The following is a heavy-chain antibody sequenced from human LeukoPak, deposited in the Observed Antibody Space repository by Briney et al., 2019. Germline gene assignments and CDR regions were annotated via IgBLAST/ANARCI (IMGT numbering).Heavy chain of an antibody. D-gene: IGHD6-19*01. Sequence: GGSLRLSCAASGFTFIDYDMHWVRQVIGKGLEWVSAIGIRGDTHYSGSVKGRFTISRENAESSSYLQMNSLRAKDTAVYYCARGGIQVSGIDEFDYWGQGTLVTVSS. CDR1: GFTFIDYD. CDR2: IGIRGDT. J-gene: IGHJ4*02. V-gene: IGHV3-13*01. CDR3: ARGGIQVSGIDEFDY.